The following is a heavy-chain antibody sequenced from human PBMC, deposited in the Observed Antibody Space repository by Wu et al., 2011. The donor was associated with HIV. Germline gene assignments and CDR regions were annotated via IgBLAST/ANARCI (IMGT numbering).Heavy chain of an antibody. Sequence: QVQLVQSGAEVKKPGLGEVSCKASGGTFSSYTISWVRQAPGQGLEWMGGIIPILGTVKYAQKFQGRVTITADKSTSTAYMELSSLRSEDTAIYYCARDLGGDEDYWGQGTLVTVSS. J-gene: IGHJ4*02. CDR1: GGTFSSYT. CDR2: IIPILGTV. CDR3: ARDLGGDEDY. V-gene: IGHV1-69*06. D-gene: IGHD2-21*01.